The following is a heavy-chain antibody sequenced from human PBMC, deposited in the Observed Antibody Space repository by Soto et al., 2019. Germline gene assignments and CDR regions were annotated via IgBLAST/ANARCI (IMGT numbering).Heavy chain of an antibody. CDR3: AKDRDPYYYYYLMEG. CDR2: MSYDGSKI. J-gene: IGHJ6*02. Sequence: PWGSLRLSCEASGFAFDTYGMHWIRQGAGQGLEWVATMSYDGSKIYYRDSVRGRFSISRDDSKRTLYLQMNSLRAEDTAVYYCAKDRDPYYYYYLMEGWGHGTTSTVS. CDR1: GFAFDTYG. V-gene: IGHV3-30*18.